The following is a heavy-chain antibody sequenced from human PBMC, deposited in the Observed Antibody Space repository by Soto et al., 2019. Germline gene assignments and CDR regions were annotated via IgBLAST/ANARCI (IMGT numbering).Heavy chain of an antibody. CDR2: ISSSSSYI. CDR1: GFTFSSYS. D-gene: IGHD3-10*01. V-gene: IGHV3-21*01. Sequence: GGSLRLSCAASGFTFSSYSMNWVRQAPGKGLEWVSSISSSSSYIYYADSVKGRFTISRDNAKNSLYLQMNSLRAEDTAVYYCARGLHYGSGSYYPPHYNWFDPWGQGTLVTVSS. J-gene: IGHJ5*02. CDR3: ARGLHYGSGSYYPPHYNWFDP.